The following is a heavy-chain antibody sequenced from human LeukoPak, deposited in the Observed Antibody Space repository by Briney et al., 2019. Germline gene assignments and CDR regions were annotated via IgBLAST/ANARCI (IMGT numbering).Heavy chain of an antibody. J-gene: IGHJ3*02. CDR1: GGSLSSYY. V-gene: IGHV4-59*01. Sequence: SGTLSLTCTVSGGSLSSYYWSWIRQPPGRGLEWIGYIYYSGSTNYNPSLKSRVTISVDTSKNQFSLKLSSVTAADTAVYYCARDLRSITMIAGAFDIWGQGTMVTVSS. CDR2: IYYSGST. CDR3: ARDLRSITMIAGAFDI. D-gene: IGHD3-22*01.